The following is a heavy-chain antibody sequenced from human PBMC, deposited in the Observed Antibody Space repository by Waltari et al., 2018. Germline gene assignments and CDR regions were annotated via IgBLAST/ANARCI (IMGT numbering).Heavy chain of an antibody. Sequence: QVQLQESGPGLVKPSETLSLTCAVSGYSISSGYYWGWIRQPPGKGLEWVGSIYHSGGTYYTPSLKGRVTISVDASKNQFSLKLSSVTAADTAVYYCARGRITMVRGLLSGAFDIWGQGTMVTVSS. CDR3: ARGRITMVRGLLSGAFDI. J-gene: IGHJ3*02. CDR2: IYHSGGT. D-gene: IGHD3-10*01. V-gene: IGHV4-38-2*01. CDR1: GYSISSGYY.